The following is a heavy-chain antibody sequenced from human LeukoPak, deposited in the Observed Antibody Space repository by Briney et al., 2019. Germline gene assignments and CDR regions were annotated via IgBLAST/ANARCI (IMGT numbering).Heavy chain of an antibody. Sequence: ASVKVSCKASGGTFSSYAISWVRQAPGQGLEWMGGIIRIFGTANYAQKFQGRVTITADESTSTAYMELSSLRSEDTAVYYCARDAPLSYGGNSYDAFDIWGQGTMVTVSS. J-gene: IGHJ3*02. D-gene: IGHD4-23*01. V-gene: IGHV1-69*13. CDR1: GGTFSSYA. CDR2: IIRIFGTA. CDR3: ARDAPLSYGGNSYDAFDI.